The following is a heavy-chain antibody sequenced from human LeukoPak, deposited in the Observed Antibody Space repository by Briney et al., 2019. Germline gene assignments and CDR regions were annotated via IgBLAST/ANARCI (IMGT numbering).Heavy chain of an antibody. V-gene: IGHV3-30*02. D-gene: IGHD3-3*01. J-gene: IGHJ3*02. CDR1: GFTFSTYG. CDR2: IQYDGSNK. CDR3: ATRSGEDAFDI. Sequence: GGSLRLSCAASGFTFSTYGMHWVRQAPGKGLEWVAFIQYDGSNKYYADSVKGRFTISRDNSKNTLYLQMNSLRAEDTAVYYCATRSGEDAFDIWGQGTMVTVSS.